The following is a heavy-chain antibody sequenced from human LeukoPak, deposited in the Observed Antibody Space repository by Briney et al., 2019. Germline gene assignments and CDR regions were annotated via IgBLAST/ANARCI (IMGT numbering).Heavy chain of an antibody. CDR1: GYIFTDYY. CDR3: ARDIVVVPAVEAEDC. J-gene: IGHJ4*02. CDR2: INPNSGLT. V-gene: IGHV1-2*02. Sequence: ASVNVSFKSSGYIFTDYYLHWVRQAPGQGLEWMGWINPNSGLTNYAKRFQDRVTMTADTSVSTAYMQLTRLTSDDSAVYFCARDIVVVPAVEAEDCWGQGTLVTVTS. D-gene: IGHD2-21*01.